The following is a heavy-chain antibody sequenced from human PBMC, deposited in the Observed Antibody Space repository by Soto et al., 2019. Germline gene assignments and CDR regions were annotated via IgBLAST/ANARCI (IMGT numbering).Heavy chain of an antibody. CDR3: ARDRDYGSYNWFDP. J-gene: IGHJ5*02. CDR1: GGSIRSYY. CDR2: IYTSGST. Sequence: SETLSLTCSVSGGSIRSYYWSWIRQPAGKGLEWIGRIYTSGSTNYNPSLKSRVTMSVDTSKNQFPMKLSSVTAADTAVYYCARDRDYGSYNWFDPWGQGTLVTVS. D-gene: IGHD4-17*01. V-gene: IGHV4-4*07.